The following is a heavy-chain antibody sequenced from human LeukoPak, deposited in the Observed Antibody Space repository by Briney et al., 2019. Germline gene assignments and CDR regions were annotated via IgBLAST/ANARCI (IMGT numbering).Heavy chain of an antibody. CDR3: ARDQGSLFDY. V-gene: IGHV3-23*01. CDR2: ISGTGGAT. D-gene: IGHD6-13*01. J-gene: IGHJ4*02. Sequence: PGGSLRLSCAASGFTFDNFAINWVRQAPGKGLEWVSAISGTGGATYYADSVKGRFTISRDNSKNTLYLQMNSLRAEDTAVYYCARDQGSLFDYWGQGTLVTVSS. CDR1: GFTFDNFA.